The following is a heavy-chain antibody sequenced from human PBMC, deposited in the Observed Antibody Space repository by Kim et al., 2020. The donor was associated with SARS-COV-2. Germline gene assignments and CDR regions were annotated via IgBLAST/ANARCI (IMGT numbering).Heavy chain of an antibody. J-gene: IGHJ6*02. Sequence: PALQGRVTIAVDTAKNQLSMKLTSVTAADTAVYYCARLATVSYYYDMDVWGQGTTVTVSS. V-gene: IGHV4-30-2*04. CDR3: ARLATVSYYYDMDV. D-gene: IGHD4-17*01.